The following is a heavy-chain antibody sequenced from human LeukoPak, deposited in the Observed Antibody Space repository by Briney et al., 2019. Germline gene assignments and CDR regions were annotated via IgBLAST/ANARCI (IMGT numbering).Heavy chain of an antibody. J-gene: IGHJ4*02. CDR1: GYTFTSYG. V-gene: IGHV1-18*01. CDR2: ISAYNGNT. D-gene: IGHD6-13*01. CDR3: ARSSMQQPALDY. Sequence: ASVKVSCKASGYTFTSYGISWVRQAPGQGLEWMGWISAYNGNTNYAQKLQGRVTMTTDTSTSTAYMELSRLRSDDTAVYYCARSSMQQPALDYWGQGTLVTVSS.